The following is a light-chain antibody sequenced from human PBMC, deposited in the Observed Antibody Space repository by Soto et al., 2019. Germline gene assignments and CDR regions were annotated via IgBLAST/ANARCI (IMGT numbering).Light chain of an antibody. CDR2: DAS. V-gene: IGKV1-6*01. Sequence: IQMTQSPSTLSASVLARVTITGRSGQGIGNYLAWYQQRPGKAPKLLIYDASGLESGVPSRFSGSGSGTDFTLTISSLQPEDVATYYCLQDFNFPRTFGQGTKVDIK. CDR3: LQDFNFPRT. CDR1: QGIGNY. J-gene: IGKJ1*01.